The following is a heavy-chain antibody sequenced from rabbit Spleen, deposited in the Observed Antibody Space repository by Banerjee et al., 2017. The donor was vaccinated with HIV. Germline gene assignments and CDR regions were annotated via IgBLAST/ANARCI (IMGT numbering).Heavy chain of an antibody. CDR1: GFSFSSSDY. J-gene: IGHJ4*01. V-gene: IGHV1S45*01. D-gene: IGHD1-1*01. CDR2: IAGSSSGFT. CDR3: ARDLTDVIGWNFAW. Sequence: QEHLVESGGGLVQPGGSLALTCKASGFSFSSSDYICWVHQAPGKGLEWISCIAGSSSGFTYSATWAKGRFTISKTSSTTVTLQMTSLTVADTATYFCARDLTDVIGWNFAWWGQGTLVTVS.